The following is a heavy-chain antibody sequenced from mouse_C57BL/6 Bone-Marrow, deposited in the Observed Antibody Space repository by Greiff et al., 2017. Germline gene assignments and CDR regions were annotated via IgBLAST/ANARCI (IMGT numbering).Heavy chain of an antibody. CDR2: IRSKSNNYAT. J-gene: IGHJ4*01. D-gene: IGHD2-4*01. CDR3: VRRDYGY. V-gene: IGHV10-1*01. CDR1: GFSFNTYA. Sequence: DVKLVESGGGLVQPKGSLKLSCAASGFSFNTYAMNWVRQAPGQGLEWVARIRSKSNNYATYYADSVKDRFTISRDDSESMLYLQMNNLKTEDTAMYYCVRRDYGYWGQGTSVTVSS.